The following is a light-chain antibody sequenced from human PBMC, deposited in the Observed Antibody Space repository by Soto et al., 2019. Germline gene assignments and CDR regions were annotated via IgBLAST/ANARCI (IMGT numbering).Light chain of an antibody. J-gene: IGLJ2*01. Sequence: QSVVTQPPSASGTPGQRVTISCSGSSSNIGSNTVNWYQQLPGTAPKLLIYSNNQRPSGVPDRFSGSKSGTSASLAISGLQSEDEADYYCAAWDDSLNGVVFGGGTKATVL. CDR1: SSNIGSNT. CDR2: SNN. V-gene: IGLV1-44*01. CDR3: AAWDDSLNGVV.